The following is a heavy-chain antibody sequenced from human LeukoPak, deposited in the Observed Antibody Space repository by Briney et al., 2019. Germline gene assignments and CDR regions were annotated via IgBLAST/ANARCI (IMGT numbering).Heavy chain of an antibody. D-gene: IGHD6-19*01. V-gene: IGHV3-9*01. CDR3: AKDVAVAGQRVPERGDWYFNL. Sequence: GGSLRLSCAASGFTFDDYAMHWVRQAPGKGLEWVSGISWNSGSIGYADSVKGRFTISRDNAKNSLYLQMNSLRAEDTALYYCAKDVAVAGQRVPERGDWYFNLWGRGTLVTVSS. CDR1: GFTFDDYA. CDR2: ISWNSGSI. J-gene: IGHJ2*01.